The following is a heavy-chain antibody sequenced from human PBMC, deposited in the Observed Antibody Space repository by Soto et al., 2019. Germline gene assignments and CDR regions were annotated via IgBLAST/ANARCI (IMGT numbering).Heavy chain of an antibody. Sequence: QVQVVQSGAEVKKPGSSVKVSCKASGGTFSSYAISWVRQAPGQGLEWMGGIIPIFGTANYAQKFQGRVTITADESTSTAYMELSSLRSEDTAVYYCARGDPTYYYDSSGYYHLWGFDYWGQGTLVTVSS. CDR2: IIPIFGTA. D-gene: IGHD3-22*01. CDR3: ARGDPTYYYDSSGYYHLWGFDY. CDR1: GGTFSSYA. V-gene: IGHV1-69*12. J-gene: IGHJ4*02.